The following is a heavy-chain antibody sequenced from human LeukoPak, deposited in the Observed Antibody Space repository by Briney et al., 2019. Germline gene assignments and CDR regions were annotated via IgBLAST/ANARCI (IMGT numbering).Heavy chain of an antibody. CDR1: GFTFSSYE. D-gene: IGHD4-17*01. V-gene: IGHV3-48*03. CDR3: TRDVRLRHKYYYMDV. Sequence: GGSLRLSCAASGFTFSSYEMNWVRQAPGKGLEWVSYISSSGSTTFYADSVKGRFSISRDNANNSLFLQMNSLRAEDTAVYYCTRDVRLRHKYYYMDVWGKGTTVTVSS. J-gene: IGHJ6*03. CDR2: ISSSGSTT.